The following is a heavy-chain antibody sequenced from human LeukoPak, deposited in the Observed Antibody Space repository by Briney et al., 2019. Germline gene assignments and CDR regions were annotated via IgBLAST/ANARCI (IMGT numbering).Heavy chain of an antibody. D-gene: IGHD3-22*01. CDR1: GGSFSGYY. V-gene: IGHV4-59*10. CDR2: IYTSGST. Sequence: PSETLSLTCAVYGGSFSGYYWSWIRQPAGKGLEWIGRIYTSGSTNYNPSLKSRVTMSVDTPKNQFSLKLSSVTAADTAVYYCARDNYYDSSGYYHDAFDIWGQGTMVTVSS. J-gene: IGHJ3*02. CDR3: ARDNYYDSSGYYHDAFDI.